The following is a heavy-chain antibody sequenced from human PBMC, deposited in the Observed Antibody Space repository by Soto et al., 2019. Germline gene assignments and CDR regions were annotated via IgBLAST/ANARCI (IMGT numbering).Heavy chain of an antibody. CDR1: GYTFTSYD. CDR3: ARSHIVSGNPRKASFDY. D-gene: IGHD2-15*01. Sequence: SVKVSCKASGYTFTSYDINWVRQATGQGLEWMGGIIPIFGTANYAQKFQGRVTITADESTSTAYMELSSLRSEDTAVYYCARSHIVSGNPRKASFDYWGQGTLVTVSS. CDR2: IIPIFGTA. V-gene: IGHV1-69*13. J-gene: IGHJ4*02.